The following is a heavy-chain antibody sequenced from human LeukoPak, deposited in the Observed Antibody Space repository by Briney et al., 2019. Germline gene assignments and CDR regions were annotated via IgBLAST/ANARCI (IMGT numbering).Heavy chain of an antibody. J-gene: IGHJ4*02. CDR1: GYSISSGYY. V-gene: IGHV4-4*07. D-gene: IGHD2-15*01. Sequence: SETLSLTCTVSGYSISSGYYWSWIRQPAGKGLEWIGRIYTSGSTNYNPSLKSRVTMSVDTSKNQFSLKLSSVTAADTAVYYCARDAYCSGGSCYGFDYWGQGTLVTVSS. CDR3: ARDAYCSGGSCYGFDY. CDR2: IYTSGST.